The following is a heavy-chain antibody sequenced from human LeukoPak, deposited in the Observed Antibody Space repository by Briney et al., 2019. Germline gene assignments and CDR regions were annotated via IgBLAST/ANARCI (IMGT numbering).Heavy chain of an antibody. CDR2: IYSGGST. V-gene: IGHV3-66*04. CDR1: GFTVSSNY. D-gene: IGHD1-26*01. Sequence: PGGSLTLSCAASGFTVSSNYMSWVCQAPGKGLEWVSVIYSGGSTYYADSVKGRFTISRDNSKNTLYLQMNSLRAEDTAVYYCARPPSGSYGGLDYWGQGTLVTVSS. CDR3: ARPPSGSYGGLDY. J-gene: IGHJ4*02.